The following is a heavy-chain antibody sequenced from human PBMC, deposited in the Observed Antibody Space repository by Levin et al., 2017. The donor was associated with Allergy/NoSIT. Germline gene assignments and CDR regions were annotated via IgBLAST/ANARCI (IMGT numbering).Heavy chain of an antibody. J-gene: IGHJ4*02. Sequence: SVKVSCKASGGTFSSDTISWVRQAPGQGLEWMGRIIPILGVPQYAQNFQGRVTITTDRSTSTDYLELSSLRTEDTAVYYCARESGSYSDRVYFFEHWGQGTLVNVSS. CDR3: ARESGSYSDRVYFFEH. D-gene: IGHD1-26*01. CDR2: IIPILGVP. CDR1: GGTFSSDT. V-gene: IGHV1-69*04.